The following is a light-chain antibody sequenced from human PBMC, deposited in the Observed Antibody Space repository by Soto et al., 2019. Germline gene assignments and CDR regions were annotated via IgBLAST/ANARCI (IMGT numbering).Light chain of an antibody. CDR3: QQYDNLPMYT. J-gene: IGKJ2*01. V-gene: IGKV1-33*01. Sequence: DIQMTPSPSSLSASVGDRVTITCQASQDISNYLNWYQQKPGKAPKLLIYDASNLETGVPSRFSGSGSGTDFTFTISSLQAEDIATYYCQQYDNLPMYTFGQGTKLEIK. CDR1: QDISNY. CDR2: DAS.